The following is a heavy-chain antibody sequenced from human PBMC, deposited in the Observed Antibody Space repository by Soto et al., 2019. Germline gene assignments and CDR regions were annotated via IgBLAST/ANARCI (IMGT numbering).Heavy chain of an antibody. CDR2: MKKDGSEI. J-gene: IGHJ4*02. CDR3: ARDGRHWGRFEY. D-gene: IGHD7-27*01. V-gene: IGHV3-7*01. Sequence: EVQVVESGGGLVQPGGSLRLSCAASGFIFSNYWMPWVRQAPGKGLEWVANMKKDGSEIYYVDSVKGRFTISRDNAKNSLELQMNSLRGEETAVYYCARDGRHWGRFEYLGQGTLVTVSS. CDR1: GFIFSNYW.